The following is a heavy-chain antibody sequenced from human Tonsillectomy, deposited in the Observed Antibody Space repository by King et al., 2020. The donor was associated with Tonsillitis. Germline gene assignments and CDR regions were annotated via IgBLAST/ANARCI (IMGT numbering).Heavy chain of an antibody. J-gene: IGHJ4*02. CDR1: GFTVSSNY. V-gene: IGHV3-66*01. CDR2: IYSGGST. CDR3: ARDRVAVAGTVDY. D-gene: IGHD6-19*01. Sequence: VQLVESGGGSVQPGGSLRLSCVASGFTVSSNYMSWVRQAPGKGLEWVPVIYSGGSTYYADSVKGRFTISRDNSKNTLYLQMNSLRAEDTAVYYCARDRVAVAGTVDYWGQGTLVTVSS.